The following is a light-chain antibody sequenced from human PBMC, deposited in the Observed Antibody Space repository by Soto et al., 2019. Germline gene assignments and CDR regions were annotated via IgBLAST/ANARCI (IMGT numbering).Light chain of an antibody. CDR2: EVS. CDR3: SSYAGSNIYV. Sequence: QSALTQPPSASGSPGQSVTISCTGTSSDVGSYNYVSWYQQNPGKAPKLIIYEVSKRPPGVPDRFSGSKSDNTASLSVSGLQAEDDGDYYCSSYAGSNIYVFGTGTKLTVL. V-gene: IGLV2-8*01. CDR1: SSDVGSYNY. J-gene: IGLJ1*01.